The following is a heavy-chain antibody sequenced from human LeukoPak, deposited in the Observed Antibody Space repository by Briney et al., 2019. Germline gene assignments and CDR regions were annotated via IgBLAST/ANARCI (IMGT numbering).Heavy chain of an antibody. D-gene: IGHD5-18*01. Sequence: PGGSLRLSCAASGFTFSSYGMHWVRQAPGKGLEWVAVIWYDGSNKYYADSVKGRFTISRDNSKNTLYLQMNSLRAEDTAVYYCAREKYSYGRPSDYWGQGTLVTVSS. V-gene: IGHV3-33*01. CDR3: AREKYSYGRPSDY. CDR2: IWYDGSNK. CDR1: GFTFSSYG. J-gene: IGHJ4*02.